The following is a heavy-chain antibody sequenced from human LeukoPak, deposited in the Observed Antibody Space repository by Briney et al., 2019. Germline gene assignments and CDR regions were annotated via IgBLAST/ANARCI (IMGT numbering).Heavy chain of an antibody. V-gene: IGHV4-34*01. D-gene: IGHD3-10*01. CDR2: INHSGST. J-gene: IGHJ4*02. CDR1: GGSISSYY. Sequence: SETLSLTCTVSGGSISSYYWSWIRQPPGKGLEWIGEINHSGSTNYNPSLKSRVTISVDTSKNQFSLKLSPVTAADTAVHYCARGTYYYGSGSYFYRGQGTLVTVSS. CDR3: ARGTYYYGSGSYFY.